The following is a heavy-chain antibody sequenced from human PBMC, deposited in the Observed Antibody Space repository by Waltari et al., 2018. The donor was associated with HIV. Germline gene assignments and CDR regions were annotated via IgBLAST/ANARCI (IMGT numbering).Heavy chain of an antibody. Sequence: EVQVLESGGGLVQPGGSLRLSCAASGFTFSAYAMGWVRQSPGKGVDWVSAIGRSGSTTFYADSVKGRFTISRDNSKNTLYLQMNSLRAEDTAVYYCARGHRETVTTLRFDPWGQGTLVTVSS. V-gene: IGHV3-23*01. J-gene: IGHJ5*02. CDR1: GFTFSAYA. CDR2: IGRSGSTT. CDR3: ARGHRETVTTLRFDP. D-gene: IGHD4-17*01.